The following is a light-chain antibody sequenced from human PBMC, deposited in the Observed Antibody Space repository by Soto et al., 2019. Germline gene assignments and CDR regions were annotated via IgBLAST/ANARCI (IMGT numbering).Light chain of an antibody. CDR3: CSYAGGSTLV. V-gene: IGLV2-23*01. Sequence: QSALTQPASVSGSPGQAITISCTGTSSDLGTYNLVSWYQQHPGKAPKLTIYEATKRPSGVSNRFSGSKSGNTASLTISGLHAEYEADYYCCSYAGGSTLVFGGGTKLTVL. CDR1: SSDLGTYNL. J-gene: IGLJ3*02. CDR2: EAT.